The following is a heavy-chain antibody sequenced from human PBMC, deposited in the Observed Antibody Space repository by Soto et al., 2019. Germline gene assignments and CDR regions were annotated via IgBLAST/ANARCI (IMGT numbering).Heavy chain of an antibody. Sequence: SSVKVSCKASGYSFTSLDINWVRQTAGQGLEWMGWMQPSTGRTGYAQKFQGRVTMTRDTSINTAYMELTTLTSDDTAFYYCARGVSEGVDYWGQGNLVTVSS. V-gene: IGHV1-8*01. D-gene: IGHD1-26*01. CDR1: GYSFTSLD. CDR3: ARGVSEGVDY. J-gene: IGHJ4*02. CDR2: MQPSTGRT.